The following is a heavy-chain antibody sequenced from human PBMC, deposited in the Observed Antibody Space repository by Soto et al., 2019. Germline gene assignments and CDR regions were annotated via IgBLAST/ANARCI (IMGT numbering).Heavy chain of an antibody. CDR2: ISSSGTI. Sequence: GGSLRLSCAASGFTFSKYDMTWVRQAPGKGLEWVSYISSSGTIYYADSLKGRFTMSRDNAENSLYLQMNTLRAEDTAGYYCASRYSSAWPFDYWGQGTLVTVSS. CDR3: ASRYSSAWPFDY. J-gene: IGHJ4*02. CDR1: GFTFSKYD. D-gene: IGHD6-19*01. V-gene: IGHV3-48*01.